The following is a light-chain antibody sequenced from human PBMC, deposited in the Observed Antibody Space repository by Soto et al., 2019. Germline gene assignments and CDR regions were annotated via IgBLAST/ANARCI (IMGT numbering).Light chain of an antibody. J-gene: IGKJ4*01. CDR3: QQYHTWPLT. CDR1: QSVDSR. V-gene: IGKV3-15*01. Sequence: EIVLTQSPATLSSFPGDRVTLSCRASQSVDSRLVWHQQKPGQAPRLLIYDASTRATGVPARFSGSGSGTEFTLTISSLQSEDFAVYYCQQYHTWPLTFGGGTKVDIK. CDR2: DAS.